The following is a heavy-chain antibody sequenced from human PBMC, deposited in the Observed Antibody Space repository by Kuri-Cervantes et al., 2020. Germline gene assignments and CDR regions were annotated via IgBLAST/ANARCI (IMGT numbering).Heavy chain of an antibody. CDR3: ARSQFGPNYYYYMDV. CDR1: GYTFTSYG. D-gene: IGHD3-16*01. V-gene: IGHV1-18*01. Sequence: ASVKVSCKASGYTFTSYGISWVRQAPGQGLEWMGWISAYNGNTNYAQKLQGRVTMTTDTSTSTAYMELRSLRSEDTAVYYCARSQFGPNYYYYMDVWGKGTTVTVSS. J-gene: IGHJ6*03. CDR2: ISAYNGNT.